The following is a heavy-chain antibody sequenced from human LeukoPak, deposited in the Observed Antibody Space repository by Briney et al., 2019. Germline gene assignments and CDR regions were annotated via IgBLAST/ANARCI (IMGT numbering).Heavy chain of an antibody. D-gene: IGHD2-2*01. CDR1: GFTFSSYA. V-gene: IGHV3-23*01. Sequence: GGSLRLSCAASGFTFSSYAMSWVRQAPGKGLEWVSAIGGSGGSTCYADSVKGRFTISRDNSKNTLYLQMNSLRAEDTAVYYCAKVPAALYYFDYWGQGTLVTVSS. J-gene: IGHJ4*02. CDR3: AKVPAALYYFDY. CDR2: IGGSGGST.